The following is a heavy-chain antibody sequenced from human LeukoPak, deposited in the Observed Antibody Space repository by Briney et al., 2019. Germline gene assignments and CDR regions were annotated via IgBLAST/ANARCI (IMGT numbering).Heavy chain of an antibody. D-gene: IGHD3-10*01. CDR1: GFTFSDYS. J-gene: IGHJ4*02. V-gene: IGHV3-21*01. CDR2: ITGSSNHI. CDR3: ARLSYDSGTHYTVYKY. Sequence: GGSLRLSCAASGFTFSDYSMNWVRQAPGKGLEWVSSITGSSNHIYYADSLKGRFTISRDNAKNSLYLQMNSLRDDDTAVYYCARLSYDSGTHYTVYKYWGQGTLVTVSS.